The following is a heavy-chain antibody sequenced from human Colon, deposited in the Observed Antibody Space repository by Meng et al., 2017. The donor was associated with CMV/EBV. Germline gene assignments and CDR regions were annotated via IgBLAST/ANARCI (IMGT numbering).Heavy chain of an antibody. CDR3: ARDVELPYYGMDA. V-gene: IGHV3-21*06. Sequence: GGSLRLSCAASGFSFSDFTMSWVRQAPGKGLEWVSSISRRSTYIYYTDSVKGRFTISRDNAQNSLYLQMNSLRAENTAIYYCARDVELPYYGMDAWGQGTTVTVSS. CDR2: ISRRSTYI. D-gene: IGHD1-7*01. CDR1: GFSFSDFT. J-gene: IGHJ6*02.